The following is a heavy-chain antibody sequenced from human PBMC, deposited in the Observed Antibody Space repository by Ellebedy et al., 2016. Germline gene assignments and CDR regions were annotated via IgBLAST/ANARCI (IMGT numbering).Heavy chain of an antibody. CDR1: GGSISSSSYY. CDR2: IYYSGTT. D-gene: IGHD6-13*01. J-gene: IGHJ4*02. CDR3: ARAGSSSWYPVDD. Sequence: SETLSLTXTVSGGSISSSSYYWGWIRQPPGKGLEWIGTIYYSGTTYYNPSLKSRVTISVDTSKNQFSLKLSAVTAADTAVYYCARAGSSSWYPVDDWGQGTLVTVSS. V-gene: IGHV4-39*07.